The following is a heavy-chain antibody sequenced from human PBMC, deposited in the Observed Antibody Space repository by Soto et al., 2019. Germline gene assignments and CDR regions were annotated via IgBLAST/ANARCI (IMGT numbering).Heavy chain of an antibody. D-gene: IGHD3-22*01. V-gene: IGHV6-1*01. CDR2: TYYRSKWFN. Sequence: SQTLSLTCAISGDSVSSDIAAWNWIRQSPSRGLEWLGRTYYRSKWFNDYAVSVKSRITIKPDTSKNQLSLHLNSVTPEDTAVYYCARDRSPSYSSRLWYFDYWGQGTLVTVSS. CDR1: GDSVSSDIAA. CDR3: ARDRSPSYSSRLWYFDY. J-gene: IGHJ4*02.